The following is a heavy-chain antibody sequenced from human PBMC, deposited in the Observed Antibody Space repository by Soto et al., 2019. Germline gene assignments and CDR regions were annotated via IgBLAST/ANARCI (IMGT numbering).Heavy chain of an antibody. J-gene: IGHJ4*02. D-gene: IGHD1-7*01. CDR2: ISSTGNI. CDR1: GGSISDYS. V-gene: IGHV4-4*07. CDR3: ARESRDNWTYEAH. Sequence: EWLCRSGPVSGGSISDYSWSWIRQPSGKGLEWMGRISSTGNIHYNPSFRSRFTMSIDTSRDQFSLRLTSVTAADPAVYHCARESRDNWTYEAHWGQGTKVTV.